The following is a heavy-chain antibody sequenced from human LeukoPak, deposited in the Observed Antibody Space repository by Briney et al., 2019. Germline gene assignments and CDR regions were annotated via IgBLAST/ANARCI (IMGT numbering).Heavy chain of an antibody. CDR3: AKGAAVAALLTPFDY. J-gene: IGHJ4*02. CDR2: IRYDGSNK. Sequence: PGGSLRLSCAASGFTFSSYGMHWVRQAPGKGLEWVAFIRYDGSNKYYADSVKGRFTISRDNSKNTLYLQMNSLRAEDTAVYYCAKGAAVAALLTPFDYWGQGTLVTVSS. D-gene: IGHD6-19*01. CDR1: GFTFSSYG. V-gene: IGHV3-30*02.